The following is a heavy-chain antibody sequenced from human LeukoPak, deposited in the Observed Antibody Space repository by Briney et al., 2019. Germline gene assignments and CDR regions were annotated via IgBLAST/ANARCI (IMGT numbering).Heavy chain of an antibody. J-gene: IGHJ4*02. V-gene: IGHV3-7*03. Sequence: GGSLRLSCAASGFTFSSYWMSWVRQAPGKGLEWVANIKQDGSEKYYVDSVKGRFTISRDNAKNSLYLQMNSLRAEDTALYYCARGYCSSTSCYRWDYWGQGTLVTVSS. CDR3: ARGYCSSTSCYRWDY. CDR2: IKQDGSEK. CDR1: GFTFSSYW. D-gene: IGHD2-2*03.